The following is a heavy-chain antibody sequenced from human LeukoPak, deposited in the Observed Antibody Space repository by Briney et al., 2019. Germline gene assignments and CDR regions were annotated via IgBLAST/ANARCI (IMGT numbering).Heavy chain of an antibody. D-gene: IGHD3-22*01. CDR3: AKDYYYDSSGYGGCFDY. CDR2: ISWNSGSI. Sequence: GGSLRLSCAASGFTFSSYAMHWVRQAPGKGLEWVSGISWNSGSIGYADSVKGRFTISRDNTKNSLYLQMNSLRAEDTALYYCAKDYYYDSSGYGGCFDYWGQGTLVTVSS. J-gene: IGHJ4*02. CDR1: GFTFSSYA. V-gene: IGHV3-9*01.